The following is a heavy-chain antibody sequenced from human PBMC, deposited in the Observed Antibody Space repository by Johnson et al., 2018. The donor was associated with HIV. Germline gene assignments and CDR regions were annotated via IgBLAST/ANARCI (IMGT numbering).Heavy chain of an antibody. CDR1: GFTFSRYG. CDR3: ASVDSQLDDAFDI. V-gene: IGHV3-30*03. Sequence: QVQLVESGRGVVQPGRSLRLSCAASGFTFSRYGMYWVRQAPGKGLEWVALISYDGSSKNYGDSVKGRFTISRDNSKNTLYLQMNSLRAEDTAVYYCASVDSQLDDAFDIWGQGTMVTVSS. D-gene: IGHD1-1*01. J-gene: IGHJ3*02. CDR2: ISYDGSSK.